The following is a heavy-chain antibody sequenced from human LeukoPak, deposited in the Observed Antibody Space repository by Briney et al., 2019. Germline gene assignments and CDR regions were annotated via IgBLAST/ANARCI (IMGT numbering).Heavy chain of an antibody. CDR3: ARGGGLDV. V-gene: IGHV3-7*03. CDR1: GFDFSVYA. D-gene: IGHD3-16*01. CDR2: INHNGNVN. Sequence: GGSLRLSCATSGFDFSVYALSWVRQAPGKGLEWVASINHNGNVNYYVDSVKGRFTISRDNAKNSPYLQMSNLRAEDTAVYFCARGGGLDVWGQGATVTVSS. J-gene: IGHJ6*02.